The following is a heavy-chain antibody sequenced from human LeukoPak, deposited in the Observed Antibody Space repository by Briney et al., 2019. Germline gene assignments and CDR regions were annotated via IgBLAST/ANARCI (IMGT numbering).Heavy chain of an antibody. Sequence: SLRLSCTASGFTFDEYATQGVPEAPGGGLECGSGISWNRGSIGYTHSVKGRFTIYRDNAKNSLYLQMNSLRAEDTDLYYCAKDMTVDGPDAGIAEAGTAANAFDICGQGTMVTVSS. CDR3: AKDMTVDGPDAGIAEAGTAANAFDI. CDR1: GFTFDEYA. V-gene: IGHV3-9*01. D-gene: IGHD6-13*01. CDR2: ISWNRGSI. J-gene: IGHJ3*02.